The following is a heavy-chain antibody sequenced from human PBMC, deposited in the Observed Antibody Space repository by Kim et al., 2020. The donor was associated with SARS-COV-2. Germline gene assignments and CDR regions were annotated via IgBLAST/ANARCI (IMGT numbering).Heavy chain of an antibody. CDR3: ARAAYCSGGSCYELYFDY. V-gene: IGHV4-59*13. CDR2: IYYSGST. J-gene: IGHJ4*02. D-gene: IGHD2-15*01. Sequence: SETLSLTCTVSGGSISSYYWSWIRQPPGKGLEWIGYIYYSGSTNYNPSLKSRVTISVDTSKNQFSLKLSSVTAADTAVYYCARAAYCSGGSCYELYFDYWGQGTLVTVSS. CDR1: GGSISSYY.